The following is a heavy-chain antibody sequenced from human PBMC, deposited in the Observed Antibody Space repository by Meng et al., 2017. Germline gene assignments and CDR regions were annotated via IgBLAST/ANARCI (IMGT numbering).Heavy chain of an antibody. CDR1: GGSLSGYY. V-gene: IGHV4-34*01. CDR3: ARGLRITMVRGVKGWFDP. Sequence: QLHLRALRLLKPSETLPLPCAVYGGSLSGYYWSWIRQPPGKGLEWIGEINHSGSTNYNPSLKSRVTISVDTSKNQFSLKLSSVTAADTAVYYCARGLRITMVRGVKGWFDPWGQGTLVTVSS. CDR2: INHSGST. J-gene: IGHJ5*02. D-gene: IGHD3-10*01.